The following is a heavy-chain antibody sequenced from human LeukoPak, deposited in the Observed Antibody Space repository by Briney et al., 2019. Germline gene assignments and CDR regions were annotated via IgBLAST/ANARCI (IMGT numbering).Heavy chain of an antibody. D-gene: IGHD4/OR15-4a*01. CDR1: GFTFSSYS. V-gene: IGHV3-48*01. CDR2: ISSSSSTI. Sequence: PGGSLRLSCAASGFTFSSYSMNWVRQAPGKGLEWVSYISSSSSTIYYADSVKGRFTISRDNGKNSLYLQMNSLRAEDTAVYYCARRGTMAVPVFWFDPWGQGTLVIVSS. J-gene: IGHJ5*02. CDR3: ARRGTMAVPVFWFDP.